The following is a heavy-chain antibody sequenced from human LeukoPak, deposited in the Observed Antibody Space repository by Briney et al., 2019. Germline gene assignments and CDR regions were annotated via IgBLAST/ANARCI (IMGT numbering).Heavy chain of an antibody. Sequence: SETLSLTCAVYGGSFSGYYWSWIRQPPGKGLEWIGEINHSGSTNYNPSLKSRVTISVDTSKNQFSLKLSSVTAADTAVYYCARGRRVRTHDLNRIAAAGTGWFDPWGQGTLVTVSS. CDR2: INHSGST. CDR3: ARGRRVRTHDLNRIAAAGTGWFDP. CDR1: GGSFSGYY. J-gene: IGHJ5*02. D-gene: IGHD6-13*01. V-gene: IGHV4-34*01.